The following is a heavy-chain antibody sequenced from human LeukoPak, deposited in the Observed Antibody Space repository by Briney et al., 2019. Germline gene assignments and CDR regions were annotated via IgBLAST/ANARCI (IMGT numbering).Heavy chain of an antibody. V-gene: IGHV5-10-1*01. CDR2: IDPSDSYT. CDR3: ARTYSSGWAFFDY. D-gene: IGHD6-19*01. CDR1: GYSFTRYW. Sequence: GESLKISCKASGYSFTRYWISWVRPMPGKGLEWMGRIDPSDSYTNYSPSFRGHVTISADKSISTAYLQWRSLKASDTAIYYCARTYSSGWAFFDYWGQGNMVTVSS. J-gene: IGHJ4*02.